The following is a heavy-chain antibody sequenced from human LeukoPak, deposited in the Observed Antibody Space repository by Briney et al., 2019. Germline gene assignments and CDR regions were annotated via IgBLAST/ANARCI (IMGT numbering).Heavy chain of an antibody. CDR3: RRWGDATKPYYYSSYWTS. J-gene: IGHJ6*03. D-gene: IGHD5-24*01. CDR1: GGSVSSSNYY. CDR2: IYTTGSP. Sequence: PSETLSLTCTVSGGSVSSSNYYWTWIRQPAGKGLEWIGRIYTTGSPSYSPSLKSRVTISVDTSTNQFSLKLSSVTAADTAVYYCRRWGDATKPYYYSSYWTSGAKGPRSPSP. V-gene: IGHV4-61*02.